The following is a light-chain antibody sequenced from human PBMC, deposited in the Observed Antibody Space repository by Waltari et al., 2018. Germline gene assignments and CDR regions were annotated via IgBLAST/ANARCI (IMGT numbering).Light chain of an antibody. J-gene: IGKJ2*02. CDR3: QQLKSYPRT. Sequence: DIQLTQSPSFLSASVGARVTITCRASQGIITYLAWYQQRPGRAPKVLIHGASTLQSGVPSRFSGSGSETEFTLTITSLQPEDFGTYYCQQLKSYPRTFGQGTKLEIK. CDR2: GAS. V-gene: IGKV1-9*01. CDR1: QGIITY.